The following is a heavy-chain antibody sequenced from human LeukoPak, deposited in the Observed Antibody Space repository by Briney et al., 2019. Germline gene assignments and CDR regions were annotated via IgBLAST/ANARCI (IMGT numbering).Heavy chain of an antibody. J-gene: IGHJ4*02. CDR2: ISGSGGST. CDR1: GFTFSSYA. Sequence: GGSLRLSCAASGFTFSSYAMSWVRQAPGKGLEWVSAISGSGGSTYYADSVKGRFTISRDNSKNTLYLQMNSLRAEDTAVYYCAKTMIVVVITTGFDYWGQGTLVTVSS. V-gene: IGHV3-23*01. D-gene: IGHD3-22*01. CDR3: AKTMIVVVITTGFDY.